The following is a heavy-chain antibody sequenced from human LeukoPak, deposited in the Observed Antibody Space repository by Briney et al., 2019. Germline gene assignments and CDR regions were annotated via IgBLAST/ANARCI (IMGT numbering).Heavy chain of an antibody. CDR1: GFTFSSAW. CDR2: IRAGGATR. J-gene: IGHJ4*02. CDR3: VADTPVPLAQIDH. V-gene: IGHV3-15*05. Sequence: GGSLRLSCSASGFTFSSAWMSWVRQAPGKGLEWVGRIRAGGATRDYAASVKDRFIISRDDSKNTLYLQMNSLKIEDTAVYWRVADTPVPLAQIDHWGQGIPVTVSS. D-gene: IGHD2-2*01.